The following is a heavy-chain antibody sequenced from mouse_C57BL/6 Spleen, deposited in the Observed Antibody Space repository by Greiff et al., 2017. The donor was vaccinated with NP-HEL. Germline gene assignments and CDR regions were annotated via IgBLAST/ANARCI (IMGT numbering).Heavy chain of an antibody. V-gene: IGHV5-6*01. CDR1: GFTFSSYG. J-gene: IGHJ2*01. D-gene: IGHD3-2*02. CDR3: ARQPQDY. CDR2: ISSGGSYT. Sequence: VQLKQSGGDLVKPGGSLKLSCAASGFTFSSYGMSWVRQTPDKRLEWVATISSGGSYTYYPDSVKGRFTISRDNAKNTLYLQMSSLKSEDTAMYYCARQPQDYWGQGTTLTVSS.